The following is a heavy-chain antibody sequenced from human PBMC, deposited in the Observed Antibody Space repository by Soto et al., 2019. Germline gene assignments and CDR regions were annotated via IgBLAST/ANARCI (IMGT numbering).Heavy chain of an antibody. CDR3: ARGYSSSWYDPEYYFDY. CDR1: GGSISSSNW. CDR2: IYHSGST. Sequence: SETLSLTCAVSGGSISSSNWWSWVRQPPGKGLGWIGEIYHSGSTNYNPSLKSRVTISVDKSKNQFSLKLSSVTAADTAVYYCARGYSSSWYDPEYYFDYWGQGTLVTVSS. J-gene: IGHJ4*02. V-gene: IGHV4-4*02. D-gene: IGHD6-13*01.